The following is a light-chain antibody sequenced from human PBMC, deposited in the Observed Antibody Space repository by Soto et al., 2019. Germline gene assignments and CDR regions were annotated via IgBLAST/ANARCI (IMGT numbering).Light chain of an antibody. Sequence: EIVMTQSPATLSVSPGERVTLSCRASQSVRSNLAWYQQKPGQAPRLLIYGASTRATGIPARFSGSGSGTEFTLTISSLKSEDFAVYYCQQYNNWHPWTFGQGTKVDIK. CDR1: QSVRSN. J-gene: IGKJ1*01. V-gene: IGKV3-15*01. CDR2: GAS. CDR3: QQYNNWHPWT.